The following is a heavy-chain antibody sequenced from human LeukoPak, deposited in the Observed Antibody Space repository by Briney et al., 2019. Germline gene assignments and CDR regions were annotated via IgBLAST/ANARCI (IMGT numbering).Heavy chain of an antibody. V-gene: IGHV4-31*03. CDR3: AKEKLGITMVRGVPDNYGMDV. CDR2: IYYSGST. D-gene: IGHD3-10*01. CDR1: GGSISSGGYY. Sequence: SQTLSLTCTVSGGSISSGGYYWSWIRQHPGKGLEWIGYIYYSGSTYYNPSLKSRVTISVDTSKNQFSLKLSSVTAADTAVYYSAKEKLGITMVRGVPDNYGMDVWGQGTTVTVSS. J-gene: IGHJ6*02.